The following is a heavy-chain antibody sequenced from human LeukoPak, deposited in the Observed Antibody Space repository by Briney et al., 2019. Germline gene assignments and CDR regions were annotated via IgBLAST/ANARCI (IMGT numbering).Heavy chain of an antibody. CDR1: GGSFSGYY. D-gene: IGHD2-2*01. V-gene: IGHV4-34*01. CDR3: AIRPHPGRFIVVVPAATKSGYFDL. J-gene: IGHJ2*01. Sequence: SETLSLICAVYGGSFSGYYWSWIRQPTGKGLEWLGEINHSGSAKQNPFLKSRVTTSVDTSKNQFSLKLSSVTAADTAVYYCAIRPHPGRFIVVVPAATKSGYFDLWGRGTLVTVSS. CDR2: INHSGSA.